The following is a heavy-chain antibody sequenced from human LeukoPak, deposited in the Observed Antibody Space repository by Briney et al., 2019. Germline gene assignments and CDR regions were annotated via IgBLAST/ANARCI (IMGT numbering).Heavy chain of an antibody. J-gene: IGHJ3*02. Sequence: PSETLSLTCTVSGGSISSYYWSWMRQPPGKGLERIGYIYYSGSTNYNPSLKSRVTISVETSKKKFSLKLRSVVAEETAVYYCARGGLSGSYYFSDAFDIWGQGTMVTVSS. CDR2: IYYSGST. CDR3: ARGGLSGSYYFSDAFDI. D-gene: IGHD1-26*01. V-gene: IGHV4-59*08. CDR1: GGSISSYY.